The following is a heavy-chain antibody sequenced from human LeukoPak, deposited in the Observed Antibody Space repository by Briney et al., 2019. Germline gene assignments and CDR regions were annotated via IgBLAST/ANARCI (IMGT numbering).Heavy chain of an antibody. CDR2: ISSSGSTI. Sequence: PVGSLRLSCAASGFTFSSYEMSWVRQAPGKGLEWVSYISSSGSTIYYADSVKGRFTISRDNAKNSLYLQMNSLRAEDTAVYYCARGGSSTSCFDYWGQGTLVTVSS. V-gene: IGHV3-48*03. J-gene: IGHJ4*02. CDR1: GFTFSSYE. CDR3: ARGGSSTSCFDY. D-gene: IGHD2-2*01.